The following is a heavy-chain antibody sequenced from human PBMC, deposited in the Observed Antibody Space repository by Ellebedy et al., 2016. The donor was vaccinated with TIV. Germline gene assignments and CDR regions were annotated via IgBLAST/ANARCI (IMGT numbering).Heavy chain of an antibody. CDR1: GFTFSSYA. CDR2: ISGSGGST. Sequence: GESLKISXAASGFTFSSYAMSWVRQAPGKGLEWVSGISGSGGSTYYADSVKGRLTISRDNSKNTLYLQMNSLRAEDTAVYYCAKSGGYDLLVEFDYWGQGTLVTVSS. CDR3: AKSGGYDLLVEFDY. V-gene: IGHV3-23*01. D-gene: IGHD5-12*01. J-gene: IGHJ4*02.